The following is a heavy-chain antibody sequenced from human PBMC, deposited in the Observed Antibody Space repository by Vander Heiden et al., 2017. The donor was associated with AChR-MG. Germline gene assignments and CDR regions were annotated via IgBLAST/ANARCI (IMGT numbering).Heavy chain of an antibody. CDR1: GFTVSSNY. V-gene: IGHV3-66*01. J-gene: IGHJ4*02. CDR2: IYSGGST. D-gene: IGHD6-19*01. CDR3: AKARHSSGWYYFDY. Sequence: EVQLVESGGGLVQPGGSLRLSCAASGFTVSSNYMSWVRQAPGKGLEWVSVIYSGGSTYYADSVKGRFTISRDNSKNTLYLQMNRMRAEDTAVYYCAKARHSSGWYYFDYWGQGTLVTVSS.